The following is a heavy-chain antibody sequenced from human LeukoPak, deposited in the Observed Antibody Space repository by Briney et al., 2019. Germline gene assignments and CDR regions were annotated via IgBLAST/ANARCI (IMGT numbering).Heavy chain of an antibody. CDR1: GLTISSNY. D-gene: IGHD3-10*01. J-gene: IGHJ3*02. Sequence: SGGSLRLSCAASGLTISSNYRSWVRQAPGKGLEWVSVIYTGGSTYYADSVKGRFTISRDNSKNTLYLQMNSLRAEDTAVYYCAKTGSGGMSGSVDIWGQGTMVTVSS. V-gene: IGHV3-53*01. CDR2: IYTGGST. CDR3: AKTGSGGMSGSVDI.